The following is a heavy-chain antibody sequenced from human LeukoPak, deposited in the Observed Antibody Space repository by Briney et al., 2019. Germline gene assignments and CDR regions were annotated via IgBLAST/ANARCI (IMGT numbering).Heavy chain of an antibody. D-gene: IGHD3-10*01. CDR3: ARDPHPAGSGMDV. J-gene: IGHJ6*02. Sequence: ASVKVSCKASGYTFTSYAISWVRQAPGQGLEWMGRIIPILGIANYAQKFQGRVTITADKSTSTAYMELSSLRSEDTAVYYCARDPHPAGSGMDVWGQGTTVTVSS. V-gene: IGHV1-69*04. CDR1: GYTFTSYA. CDR2: IIPILGIA.